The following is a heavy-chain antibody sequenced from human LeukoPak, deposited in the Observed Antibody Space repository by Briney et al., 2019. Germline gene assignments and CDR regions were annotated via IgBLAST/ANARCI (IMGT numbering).Heavy chain of an antibody. CDR1: GCSISSYY. V-gene: IGHV4-59*08. CDR3: ARLGGYSYGYSSKVWFDP. J-gene: IGHJ5*02. D-gene: IGHD5-18*01. CDR2: IYYSGST. Sequence: PSETLSLTCTVSGCSISSYYWSWIRQPPGKGLEWIGYIYYSGSTNYNPSLKSRVTISVDTSKNQFSLKLSSVTAADTAVYYCARLGGYSYGYSSKVWFDPWGQGTLVTVSS.